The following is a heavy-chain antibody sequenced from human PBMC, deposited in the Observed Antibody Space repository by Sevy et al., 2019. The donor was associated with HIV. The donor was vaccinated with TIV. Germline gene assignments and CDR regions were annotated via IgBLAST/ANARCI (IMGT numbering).Heavy chain of an antibody. Sequence: ASVKVSCKASGYMFTDYYIHWVRQAPGQGLEWMAWINPNDGVTNYAQRFQGGVTVTRDTSISTAYMEMSRLRSDDTAIYYCARLTTMPTSDLYGMDVWGQGTSVTVSS. CDR1: GYMFTDYY. V-gene: IGHV1-2*02. CDR2: INPNDGVT. J-gene: IGHJ6*02. CDR3: ARLTTMPTSDLYGMDV. D-gene: IGHD4-17*01.